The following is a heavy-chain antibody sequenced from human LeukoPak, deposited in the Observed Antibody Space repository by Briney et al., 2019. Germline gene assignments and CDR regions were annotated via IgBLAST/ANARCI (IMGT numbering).Heavy chain of an antibody. CDR2: IIPIFGTA. CDR3: ARDPVEMATIFGAFDI. CDR1: GGTFSSYA. J-gene: IGHJ3*02. D-gene: IGHD5-24*01. Sequence: SVKVSCKASGGTFSSYAISWVRQAPGQGLEWMGGIIPIFGTANYAQKFQGRVTITADKSTSTAYMELSSLRSEDTAVYYCARDPVEMATIFGAFDIWGQGTMVTVSS. V-gene: IGHV1-69*06.